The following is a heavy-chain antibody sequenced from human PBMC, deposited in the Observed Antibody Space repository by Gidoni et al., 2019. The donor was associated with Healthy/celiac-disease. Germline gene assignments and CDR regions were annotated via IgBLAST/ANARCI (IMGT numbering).Heavy chain of an antibody. J-gene: IGHJ4*02. CDR1: GFTFTRYD. CDR3: ARVDSQGYCSGGSCYDFDY. V-gene: IGHV1-8*01. CDR2: VNPNSGNT. Sequence: QVQLVQSGAEVKKPGAAVKVSCKASGFTFTRYDINWVRQATGQGLEWMGWVNPNSGNTGYAQKFQGRVTMTRNTSISTAYMELSSLRSEDTAVYYCARVDSQGYCSGGSCYDFDYWGQGTLVTVSS. D-gene: IGHD2-15*01.